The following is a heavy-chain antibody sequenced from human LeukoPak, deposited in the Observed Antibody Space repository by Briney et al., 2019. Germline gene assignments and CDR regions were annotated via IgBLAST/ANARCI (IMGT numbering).Heavy chain of an antibody. V-gene: IGHV3-23*01. D-gene: IGHD7-27*01. Sequence: PPGGSLRLSCAASGFTFSSYAMSWVRQAPGKGLEWVSAISGSGGSTYYADSVKGRFTISRDNSKNTLYLRMNSLRAEDTAVYYCAKARTGDEDYFDYWGQGTLVTVSS. CDR1: GFTFSSYA. J-gene: IGHJ4*02. CDR3: AKARTGDEDYFDY. CDR2: ISGSGGST.